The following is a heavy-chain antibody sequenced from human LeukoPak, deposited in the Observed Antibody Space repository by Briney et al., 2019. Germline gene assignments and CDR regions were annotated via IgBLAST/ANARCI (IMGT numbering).Heavy chain of an antibody. D-gene: IGHD3-9*01. CDR2: INHSGST. CDR3: ARGQGSGVLRYFAGLPPFDP. V-gene: IGHV4-39*07. J-gene: IGHJ5*02. CDR1: GGSISSGGYY. Sequence: PSETLSLTCTVSGGSISSGGYYWSWIRQPPGKGLEWIGEINHSGSTNYNPSLKSRVTISVDTSKNQFSLKLSSVTAADTAVYYCARGQGSGVLRYFAGLPPFDPWGQRTLVTVSS.